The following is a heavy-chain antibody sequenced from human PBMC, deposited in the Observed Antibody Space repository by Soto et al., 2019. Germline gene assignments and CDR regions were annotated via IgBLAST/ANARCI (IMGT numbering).Heavy chain of an antibody. Sequence: SETLSLTCTVSGGSISSGGYYWSWIRQHPGKGLEWIGYVYYSGSTYYNPSLKSRVTISVDKSKNQFSLKLMSLSAAGTAVYYCGRLEGLATISYYFDYWGQGALVTVSS. D-gene: IGHD3-9*01. V-gene: IGHV4-39*01. CDR3: GRLEGLATISYYFDY. CDR1: GGSISSGGYY. CDR2: VYYSGST. J-gene: IGHJ4*02.